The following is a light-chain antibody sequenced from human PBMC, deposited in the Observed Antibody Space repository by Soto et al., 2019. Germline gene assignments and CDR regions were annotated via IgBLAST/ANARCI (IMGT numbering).Light chain of an antibody. CDR3: SSYTSSSTPSYV. J-gene: IGLJ1*01. CDR1: SSDVGGYNY. CDR2: EVS. V-gene: IGLV2-14*01. Sequence: QSALAQPASVSGSPGQSITISCTGTSSDVGGYNYVSWYQQHPGKAPKLMIYEVSNRPSGVSNRFSGSKSGNTASLTISGLQAEDEADYYCSSYTSSSTPSYVFGNGTKVTV.